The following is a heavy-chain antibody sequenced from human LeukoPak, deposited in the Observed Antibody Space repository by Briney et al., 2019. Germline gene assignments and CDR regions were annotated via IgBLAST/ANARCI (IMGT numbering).Heavy chain of an antibody. V-gene: IGHV4-30-2*01. CDR2: NYHSGST. J-gene: IGHJ6*02. CDR1: GGSISSDGYS. CDR3: ARASYSNSAYYYYYGMDV. D-gene: IGHD4-11*01. Sequence: SETLSLTCAVSGGSISSDGYSWSWLRQPQGKGREWIVYNYHSGSTYYNPSLKSRVTISVARSKNQFSLKLSSVTAADTAVYYCARASYSNSAYYYYYGMDVWGQGTTVTVSS.